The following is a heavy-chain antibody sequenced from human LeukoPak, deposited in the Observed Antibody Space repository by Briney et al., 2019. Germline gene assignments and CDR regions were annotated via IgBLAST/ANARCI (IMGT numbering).Heavy chain of an antibody. CDR2: IIPIFGTA. CDR3: ATRGYSYGYRS. D-gene: IGHD5-18*01. Sequence: SVKVSCKASGGTFTSYAISWVRQAPGQGLEWMGGIIPIFGTANYAQKFQGRVTITADESTSTAYMELSSLRSEDTAVYYCATRGYSYGYRSWGQGTLVTVSS. J-gene: IGHJ5*02. V-gene: IGHV1-69*13. CDR1: GGTFTSYA.